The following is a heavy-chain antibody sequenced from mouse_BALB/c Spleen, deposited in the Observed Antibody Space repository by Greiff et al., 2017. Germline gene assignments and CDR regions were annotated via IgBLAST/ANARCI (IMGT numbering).Heavy chain of an antibody. CDR2: IDPANGNT. D-gene: IGHD2-1*01. CDR3: ACNYAVAY. J-gene: IGHJ3*01. Sequence: VQLQQSGAELVKPGASVKLSCTASGFNIKDTYMHWVKQRPEQGLEWIGRIDPANGNTKYDPKFQGKATITADTSSNTAYLQLSSLTSEDTAVYYCACNYAVAYWGQGTLVTVSA. CDR1: GFNIKDTY. V-gene: IGHV14-3*02.